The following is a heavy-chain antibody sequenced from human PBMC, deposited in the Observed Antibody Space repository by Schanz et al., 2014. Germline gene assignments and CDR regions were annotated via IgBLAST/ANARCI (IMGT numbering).Heavy chain of an antibody. CDR1: GFTFTTFA. D-gene: IGHD6-19*01. V-gene: IGHV3-23*04. CDR2: ISDRGDGT. J-gene: IGHJ4*02. Sequence: EVQLVESGGGLVQPGGSLRLSCATSGFTFTTFAMTWVRQAPGKGLEWVSGISDRGDGTNYGDSVRGRFTISRDNSRNTVYTQMNNVGVDDTATYYCVKTDAGWRFDYWSQGTLVTVSS. CDR3: VKTDAGWRFDY.